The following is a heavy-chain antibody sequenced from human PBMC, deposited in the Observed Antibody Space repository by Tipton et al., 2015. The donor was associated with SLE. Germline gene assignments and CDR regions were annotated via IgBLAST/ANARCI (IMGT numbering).Heavy chain of an antibody. D-gene: IGHD6-6*01. CDR3: AREGRREQLALDY. Sequence: TLSLTCAVYGGSFSGYYWSWIRQSPGKGLEWIGEINHSGSTNYNPSLKSRVTISVGTSKNQFSLKLSSVTAADTAVYYCAREGRREQLALDYWGQGTLVTVSS. J-gene: IGHJ4*02. CDR2: INHSGST. V-gene: IGHV4-34*01. CDR1: GGSFSGYY.